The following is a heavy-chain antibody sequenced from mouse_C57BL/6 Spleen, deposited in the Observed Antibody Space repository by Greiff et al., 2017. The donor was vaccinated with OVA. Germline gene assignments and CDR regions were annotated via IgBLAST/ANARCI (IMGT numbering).Heavy chain of an antibody. CDR3: TTRDY. CDR1: GFNIKDDY. Sequence: EVQVVESGAELVRPGASVKLSCTASGFNIKDDYMHWVKQRPEQGLEWIGWIDPENGDTEYASKFQGKATITADPSSNTAYLQLSSLTSEDTAVYYCTTRDYWGQGTTLTVSS. J-gene: IGHJ2*01. CDR2: IDPENGDT. V-gene: IGHV14-4*01.